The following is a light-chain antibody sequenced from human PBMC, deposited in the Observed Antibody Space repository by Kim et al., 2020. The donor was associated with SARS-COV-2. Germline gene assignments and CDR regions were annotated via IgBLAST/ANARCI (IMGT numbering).Light chain of an antibody. V-gene: IGLV3-21*04. Sequence: APGKTARITCGGNNIGTKGVHWYRQMPGQAPALVIYFDTDRPSGIPERFSGSNSGDTATLTISGVEAGDEADYYCQVWDSRNDHGVFGGGTQLTVL. CDR3: QVWDSRNDHGV. J-gene: IGLJ2*01. CDR2: FDT. CDR1: NIGTKG.